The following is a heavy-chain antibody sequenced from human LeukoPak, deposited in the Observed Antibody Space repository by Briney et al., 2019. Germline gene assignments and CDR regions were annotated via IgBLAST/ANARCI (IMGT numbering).Heavy chain of an antibody. CDR3: ATIRWYPISDFDS. CDR2: IYYSGST. Sequence: PSGTLSLTCTVSGVSITSYYWSWIRQPPEKGLEWIGYIYYSGSTKYNPSLKSRVTISVDTSKNQFSLKLSSVTAADTAVYYCATIRWYPISDFDSWGQGTLVTVSS. CDR1: GVSITSYY. V-gene: IGHV4-59*12. J-gene: IGHJ4*02. D-gene: IGHD4-23*01.